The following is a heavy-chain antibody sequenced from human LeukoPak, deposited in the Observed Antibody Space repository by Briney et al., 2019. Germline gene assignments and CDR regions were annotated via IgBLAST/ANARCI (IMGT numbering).Heavy chain of an antibody. Sequence: SETLSLTCTVSGGSISSGGYYWSWIRQPPGKGLEWIGCIYHSGSTYYNPSLKSRVTISVDRSKNQFSLKLSSVTAADTAVYYCARRVHSSGWFLDWGQGTLVTVSS. V-gene: IGHV4-30-2*01. D-gene: IGHD6-19*01. CDR1: GGSISSGGYY. CDR3: ARRVHSSGWFLD. CDR2: IYHSGST. J-gene: IGHJ4*02.